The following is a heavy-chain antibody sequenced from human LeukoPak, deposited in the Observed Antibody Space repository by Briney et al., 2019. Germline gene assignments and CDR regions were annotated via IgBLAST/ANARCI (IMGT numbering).Heavy chain of an antibody. V-gene: IGHV3-73*01. Sequence: GESLRLSCAASGFTFSGSAMHWVRQASGKGLEWVGRIRSKANSYATAYAASVKGRFIISRDDSKNTAYLQMNSLKTEDTAVYYCTRHNGDYCSGGSCYWNGVDYWGQGTLVTVSS. CDR1: GFTFSGSA. CDR2: IRSKANSYAT. J-gene: IGHJ4*02. D-gene: IGHD2-15*01. CDR3: TRHNGDYCSGGSCYWNGVDY.